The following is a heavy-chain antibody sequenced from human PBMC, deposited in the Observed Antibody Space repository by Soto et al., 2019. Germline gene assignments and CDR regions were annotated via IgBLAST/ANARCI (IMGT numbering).Heavy chain of an antibody. Sequence: PSETLSLTCNVSGAAINVYYCSWLRQSACRGLEWIGRVYTTGNANYNPYLRSRVSISVDTSKNQVSLKLTSATAADTAIYFCLSDLLNWLDPQGRAILVSVCS. J-gene: IGHJ5*01. V-gene: IGHV4-4*07. CDR2: VYTTGNA. CDR3: LSDLLNWLDP. CDR1: GAAINVYY.